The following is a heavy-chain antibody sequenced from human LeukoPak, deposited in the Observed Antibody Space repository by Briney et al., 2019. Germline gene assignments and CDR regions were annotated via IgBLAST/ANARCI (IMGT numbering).Heavy chain of an antibody. V-gene: IGHV4-61*01. CDR2: ISYSGET. J-gene: IGHJ5*01. CDR1: GDSVSSTNSY. D-gene: IGHD2-8*02. CDR3: ARVAVSGPTGWFDS. Sequence: SETLSLTCTVSGDSVSSTNSYWVWIRQPPGKGLEWLGHISYSGETNYNPSLKSRVTISVDTSKNHFSLNLSSVTAGDTAVYYCARVAVSGPTGWFDSWGKGTLVIVSS.